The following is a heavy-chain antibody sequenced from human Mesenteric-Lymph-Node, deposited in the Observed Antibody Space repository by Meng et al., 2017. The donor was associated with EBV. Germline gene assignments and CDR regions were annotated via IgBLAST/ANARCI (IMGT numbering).Heavy chain of an antibody. J-gene: IGHJ5*02. D-gene: IGHD1-14*01. Sequence: GQVAHAGAEGKKLGASVNVARTASGYTFTSYYKHWVRQAPGQGPEWVGIIKPSDGSTYYAQKFQGRSTMTRDTSTSTVYMELSSLRSEATAVNYCARDVSEYHRAWWFDHWGQGALVTVSS. V-gene: IGHV1-46*01. CDR3: ARDVSEYHRAWWFDH. CDR1: GYTFTSYY. CDR2: IKPSDGST.